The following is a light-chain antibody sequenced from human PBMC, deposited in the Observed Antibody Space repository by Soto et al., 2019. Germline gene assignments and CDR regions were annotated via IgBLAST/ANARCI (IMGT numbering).Light chain of an antibody. V-gene: IGKV3-15*01. CDR2: GAS. J-gene: IGKJ2*01. CDR3: QQYYNWPMYT. CDR1: QSVRSS. Sequence: EIVMTQSPATLSVSPGERATLSCRASQSVRSSFAWYQQRPGQAPRLLIYGASTRASGIPARFSGSGSGTEFTLTISSLQSEDFAVYYCQQYYNWPMYTFGLGTKLEI.